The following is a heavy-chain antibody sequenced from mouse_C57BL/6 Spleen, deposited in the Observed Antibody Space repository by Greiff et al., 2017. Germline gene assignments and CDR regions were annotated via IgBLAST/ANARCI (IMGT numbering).Heavy chain of an antibody. CDR2: IYPRSGNT. CDR3: ARESSSYY. J-gene: IGHJ2*01. Sequence: QVQLQQSGAELARPGASVKLSCKASGYTFTSYGISWVKQRTGQGLEWIGEIYPRSGNTYYNEKFKGKATLTADKSSSTAYMELRSLTSEDSAVYFWARESSSYYWGQGTTLTVSS. CDR1: GYTFTSYG. D-gene: IGHD1-1*01. V-gene: IGHV1-81*01.